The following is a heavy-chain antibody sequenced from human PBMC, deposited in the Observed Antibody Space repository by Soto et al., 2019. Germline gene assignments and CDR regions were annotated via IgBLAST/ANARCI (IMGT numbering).Heavy chain of an antibody. CDR3: ARDPGGSYYSKAYGMDV. V-gene: IGHV1-69*01. CDR1: GGTFSSYA. J-gene: IGHJ6*02. CDR2: IIPIFGTA. D-gene: IGHD1-26*01. Sequence: QVQLVQSGAEVKKPGSSVKVSCKASGGTFSSYAISWVRQAPGQGLEWMGGIIPIFGTANYAQKFQGRVTITADESTSTAYMELSSLRSEDTAVYYCARDPGGSYYSKAYGMDVWGQGTTVTVSS.